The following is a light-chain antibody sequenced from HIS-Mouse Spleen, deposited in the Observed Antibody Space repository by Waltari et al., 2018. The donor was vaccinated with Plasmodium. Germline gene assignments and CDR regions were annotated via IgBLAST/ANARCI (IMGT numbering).Light chain of an antibody. V-gene: IGKV3-11*01. CDR3: QQQSNWPSLT. CDR2: YAS. Sequence: ELVFTPSPATLSLSPGERATLSCRASRRVRSYLAWYQQKPGQAPRRLIYYASNRATGIPARFSGSGSGTAFSLTISSLEPADVAVYYCQQQSNWPSLTFGGGTKVEIK. J-gene: IGKJ4*01. CDR1: RRVRSY.